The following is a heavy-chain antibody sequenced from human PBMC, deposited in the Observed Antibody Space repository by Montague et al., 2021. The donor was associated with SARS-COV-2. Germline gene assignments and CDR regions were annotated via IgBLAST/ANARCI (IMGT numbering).Heavy chain of an antibody. CDR2: TYYRSKWYN. J-gene: IGHJ6*02. CDR1: GDSVSSNIAT. CDR3: AKDIHIVVVTGMDV. V-gene: IGHV6-1*01. Sequence: CAVSGDSVSSNIATWNWIRQSPSRGLEWLGRTYYRSKWYNDYAESVKSRITIDPDTSKHQFSLHLNSVTPEDTAVYYCAKDIHIVVVTGMDVWGQGTTVTVSS. D-gene: IGHD2-21*02.